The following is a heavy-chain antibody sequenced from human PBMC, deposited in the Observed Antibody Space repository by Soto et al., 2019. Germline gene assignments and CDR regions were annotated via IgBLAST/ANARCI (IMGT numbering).Heavy chain of an antibody. CDR1: GFTFGSYI. J-gene: IGHJ4*02. CDR2: IIGSGEDT. V-gene: IGHV3-23*01. CDR3: AKGAGVGSFFDY. D-gene: IGHD1-26*01. Sequence: EVQLLESGGGLVQPGGSLRLSCAASGFTFGSYIISWVRQAPGKGLEWVSCIIGSGEDTYYADSVKGRFTISRNNFQNQLYLKMEGLRAEDTAGYYCAKGAGVGSFFDYWGQGALVTVS.